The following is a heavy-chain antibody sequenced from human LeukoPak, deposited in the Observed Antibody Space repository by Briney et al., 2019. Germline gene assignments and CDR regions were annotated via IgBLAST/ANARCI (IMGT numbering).Heavy chain of an antibody. Sequence: GASVKVSCKASGGTFSSYAISWVRQAPGQGLEWMGRISPILGIANYAQKFQGRVTITADKSTSTAYMELSSLRSEDTAVYYCARDHTNGYSSGWYRFDYYYGMDVWGQGTTVTVSS. D-gene: IGHD6-19*01. V-gene: IGHV1-69*04. CDR3: ARDHTNGYSSGWYRFDYYYGMDV. CDR1: GGTFSSYA. J-gene: IGHJ6*02. CDR2: ISPILGIA.